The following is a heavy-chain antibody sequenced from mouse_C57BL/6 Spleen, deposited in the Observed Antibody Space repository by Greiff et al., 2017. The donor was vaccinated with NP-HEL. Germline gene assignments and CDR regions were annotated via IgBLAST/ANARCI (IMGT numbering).Heavy chain of an antibody. D-gene: IGHD1-1*01. CDR3: AKNYYGSSLYFDV. J-gene: IGHJ1*03. V-gene: IGHV5-17*01. CDR2: ISSGSSTI. Sequence: EVQGVESGGGLVKPGGSLKLSCAASGFTFSDYGMHWVRQAPEKGLEWVAYISSGSSTIYYADTVKGRFTISRDNAKNTLFLQMTSLRSEDTARYYCAKNYYGSSLYFDVWGTGTTVTVSS. CDR1: GFTFSDYG.